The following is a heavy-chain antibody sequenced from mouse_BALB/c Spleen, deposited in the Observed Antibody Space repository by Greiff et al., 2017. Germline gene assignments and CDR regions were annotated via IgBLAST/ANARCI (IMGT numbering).Heavy chain of an antibody. D-gene: IGHD1-1*01. CDR1: GYSITSGYY. Sequence: EVKLVESGPGLVKPSQSLSLTCSVTGYSITSGYYWNWIRQFPGNKLEWMGYISYDGSNNYNPSLKNRISITRDTSKNQFFLKLNSVTTEDTATYYCARDYGTWYFDVWGAGTTVTVSS. V-gene: IGHV3-6*02. J-gene: IGHJ1*01. CDR2: ISYDGSN. CDR3: ARDYGTWYFDV.